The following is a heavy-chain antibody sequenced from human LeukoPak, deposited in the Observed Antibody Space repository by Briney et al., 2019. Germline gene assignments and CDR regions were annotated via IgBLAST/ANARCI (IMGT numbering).Heavy chain of an antibody. D-gene: IGHD6-13*01. Sequence: GGSLRLSCAASGFTFDDYAMHWVRQAPGKGLEWVSGISWNSGSIGYADSVKGRFTISRDNAKNSLYLQMNSLRAEDTALYYCAKGLSSSWYGSWFDPWGQGTLVTVSS. CDR2: ISWNSGSI. J-gene: IGHJ5*02. CDR3: AKGLSSSWYGSWFDP. V-gene: IGHV3-9*01. CDR1: GFTFDDYA.